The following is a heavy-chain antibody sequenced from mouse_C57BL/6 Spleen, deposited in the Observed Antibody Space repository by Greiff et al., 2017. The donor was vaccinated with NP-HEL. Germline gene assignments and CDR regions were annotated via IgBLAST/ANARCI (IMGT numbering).Heavy chain of an antibody. J-gene: IGHJ2*01. CDR3: ARDRGGYGSFDY. D-gene: IGHD2-2*01. Sequence: EVNVVESEGGLVQPGSSMKLSCTASGFTFSDYYMAWVRQVPEKGLEWVANINYDGSSTYYLDSLKSRFIISRDNAKNILYLQMSSLKSEDTATYYCARDRGGYGSFDYWGQGTTLTVSS. V-gene: IGHV5-16*01. CDR2: INYDGSST. CDR1: GFTFSDYY.